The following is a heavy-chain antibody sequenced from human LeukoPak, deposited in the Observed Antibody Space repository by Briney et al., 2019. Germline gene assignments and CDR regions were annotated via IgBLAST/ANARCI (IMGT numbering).Heavy chain of an antibody. D-gene: IGHD4-23*01. CDR3: ARVVPPDYGGNVDY. J-gene: IGHJ4*02. V-gene: IGHV3-23*01. CDR1: GFTFSSYA. CDR2: ISGSGGTT. Sequence: GGSLRLSCAASGFTFSSYAMSWVRQAPGKGLEGVSLISGSGGTTYYADSVKGRFTISRDNSKNTLYLQMNSLRAEDTAVYYCARVVPPDYGGNVDYWGQGTLVTVSS.